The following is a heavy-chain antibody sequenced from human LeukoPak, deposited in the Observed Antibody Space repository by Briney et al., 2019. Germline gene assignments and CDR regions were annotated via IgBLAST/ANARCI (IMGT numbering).Heavy chain of an antibody. CDR2: IYYSGST. CDR1: GGSISSSSYY. V-gene: IGHV4-39*07. CDR3: ASFHDSSGYYDY. D-gene: IGHD3-22*01. J-gene: IGHJ4*02. Sequence: SETLSLTCTVSGGSISSSSYYWGWIRQPPGKGLEWIGSIYYSGSTYYNPSLKSRVTISVDTSKNQFSLKLSSVTAADTAVYYCASFHDSSGYYDYWGQGTLVTVSS.